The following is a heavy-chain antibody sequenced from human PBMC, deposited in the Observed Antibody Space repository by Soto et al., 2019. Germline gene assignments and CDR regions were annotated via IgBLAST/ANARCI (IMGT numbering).Heavy chain of an antibody. CDR2: ISAYNGNT. J-gene: IGHJ5*02. D-gene: IGHD3-10*01. V-gene: IGHV1-18*01. Sequence: ASVKVSCKASGYTFTSYGISWVRQAPGQGLEWMGWISAYNGNTNYAQKLQGRVTMTTDTSTSTAYMELRSLRSGDTAVYYCARERHYFNWFDPGGQGTLVTVSS. CDR3: ARERHYFNWFDP. CDR1: GYTFTSYG.